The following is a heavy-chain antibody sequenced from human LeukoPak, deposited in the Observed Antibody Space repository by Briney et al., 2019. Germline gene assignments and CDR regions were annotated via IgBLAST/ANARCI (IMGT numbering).Heavy chain of an antibody. CDR2: ISGSGGFT. V-gene: IGHV3-23*01. J-gene: IGHJ4*02. D-gene: IGHD1-26*01. Sequence: GRSLRLSCAVFGFTFSSHTMHWVRQAPGKGLEWVSAISGSGGFTYYADSVKGRFTISRDNSKNTLFLQMNSLRAEDTAVYYCAREDSGNYYFDFWGQGTLVTVSS. CDR3: AREDSGNYYFDF. CDR1: GFTFSSHT.